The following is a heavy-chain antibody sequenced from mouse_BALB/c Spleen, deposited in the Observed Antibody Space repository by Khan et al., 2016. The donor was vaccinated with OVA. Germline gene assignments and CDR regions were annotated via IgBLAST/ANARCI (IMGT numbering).Heavy chain of an antibody. V-gene: IGHV2-4*02. Sequence: QVQLKQSGPGLVQPSQSLSITCTVSGFSLTTYGVHWVRQPPGKGLEWLGVIWSYGSTHYNTAFISRLSISKDNSKSQVFFEMNSLQADDTAIYYCARFYDYEGYFDVWGAGTTVTVSS. CDR1: GFSLTTYG. CDR2: IWSYGST. D-gene: IGHD2-4*01. J-gene: IGHJ1*01. CDR3: ARFYDYEGYFDV.